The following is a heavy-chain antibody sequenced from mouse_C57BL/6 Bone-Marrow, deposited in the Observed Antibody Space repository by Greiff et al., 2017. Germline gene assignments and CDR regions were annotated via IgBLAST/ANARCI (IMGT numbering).Heavy chain of an antibody. Sequence: VKLQESGPGLVAPSQSLSITCTVSGFSLTSYAISWVRQPPGKGLEWLGVIWTGGGTNYNSALKSRLSISKDYFKSQVFLKMNSLQTEDTARYCCARHSNYWYFDVWGTGTTVTVSS. V-gene: IGHV2-9-1*01. D-gene: IGHD2-5*01. CDR1: GFSLTSYA. CDR3: ARHSNYWYFDV. CDR2: IWTGGGT. J-gene: IGHJ1*03.